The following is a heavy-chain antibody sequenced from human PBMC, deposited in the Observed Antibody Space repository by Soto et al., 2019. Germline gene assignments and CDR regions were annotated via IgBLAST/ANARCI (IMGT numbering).Heavy chain of an antibody. J-gene: IGHJ4*02. CDR3: ARDTGSYYLDS. V-gene: IGHV4-59*01. Sequence: QVQLLESGPGLVKPSETLSLTCTIYGGSISSYFWSWIRQPPGKGLEWIGYIHYSGTTVYSPSLKSRVTMSIDTSETQFTLTLTSVTAADTAAYYCARDTGSYYLDSWGQGSLVTVSS. CDR2: IHYSGTT. D-gene: IGHD1-26*01. CDR1: GGSISSYF.